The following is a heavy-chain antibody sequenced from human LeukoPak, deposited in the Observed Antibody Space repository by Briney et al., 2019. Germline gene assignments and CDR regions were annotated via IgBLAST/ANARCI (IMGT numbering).Heavy chain of an antibody. CDR3: ARDVQTVGATTGGLDC. CDR2: ISYDGSNK. D-gene: IGHD1-26*01. CDR1: GFTFSSYA. J-gene: IGHJ4*02. Sequence: GGSLRLSCAASGFTFSSYAMHWVRQAPGKGLEWVAVISYDGSNKYYADSVKGRFTISRDNSKNTLYLQMNRLRAEDTAVYYCARDVQTVGATTGGLDCWGQGTLVTVSS. V-gene: IGHV3-30*04.